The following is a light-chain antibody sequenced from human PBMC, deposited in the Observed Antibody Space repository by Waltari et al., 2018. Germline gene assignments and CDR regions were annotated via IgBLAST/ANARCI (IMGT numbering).Light chain of an antibody. CDR2: AVF. J-gene: IGLJ1*01. V-gene: IGLV2-11*01. CDR1: SSDVGGYHY. CDR3: CSYAVTYTFV. Sequence: YALTQPRSVSGSPGQSVTISCTGTSSDVGGYHYVSWYQQHPGKAPKLIIYAVFESPSGVPDRFSGAKSCNTPALTFFGLQAEDEADYYRCSYAVTYTFVFVTGTKVTVL.